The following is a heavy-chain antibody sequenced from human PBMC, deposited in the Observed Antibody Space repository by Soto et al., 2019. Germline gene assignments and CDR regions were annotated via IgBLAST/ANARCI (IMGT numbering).Heavy chain of an antibody. CDR2: IYSGGYT. J-gene: IGHJ4*02. CDR3: GTRAGGGGY. CDR1: GFTVSNNY. V-gene: IGHV3-53*01. D-gene: IGHD3-10*01. Sequence: EVQLVESGGGLIQPGGSLRLSCAVSGFTVSNNYMSWVRQAPGKGLEGVSVIYSGGYTAYGDSVKGRFTISRDNSKNTPYLQMNGRGAEDPAVFYWGTRAGGGGYWGQGTLVTVSS.